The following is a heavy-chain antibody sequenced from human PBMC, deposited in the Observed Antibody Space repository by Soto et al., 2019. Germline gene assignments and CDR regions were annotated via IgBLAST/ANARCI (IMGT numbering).Heavy chain of an antibody. J-gene: IGHJ3*01. Sequence: EVLLLESGGGLVQPGGSLRLSCAASGFTFSDYAMRWVRQAPGKGLECVSVIGGTGGGINYADSVKGRFTISRDNSKNTLDLQMNDLRVEDTAVYYCAKDGISYNGLNDGFDLWGHGTMVTVSS. CDR3: AKDGISYNGLNDGFDL. V-gene: IGHV3-23*01. CDR1: GFTFSDYA. CDR2: IGGTGGGI. D-gene: IGHD2-8*01.